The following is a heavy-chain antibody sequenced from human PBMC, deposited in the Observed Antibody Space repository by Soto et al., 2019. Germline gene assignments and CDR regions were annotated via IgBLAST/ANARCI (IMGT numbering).Heavy chain of an antibody. J-gene: IGHJ6*03. D-gene: IGHD2-8*01. Sequence: GGSLRLSCAASGFTFSSYGMHWVRQAPGKGLEWVAVIWYDGSNKYYADSVKGRFTISRDNSKNTLYLQMNSLRAEDTAVYYCARDRYCTNGVCYTDYYYYMDVWGKGTTVTV. V-gene: IGHV3-33*01. CDR1: GFTFSSYG. CDR2: IWYDGSNK. CDR3: ARDRYCTNGVCYTDYYYYMDV.